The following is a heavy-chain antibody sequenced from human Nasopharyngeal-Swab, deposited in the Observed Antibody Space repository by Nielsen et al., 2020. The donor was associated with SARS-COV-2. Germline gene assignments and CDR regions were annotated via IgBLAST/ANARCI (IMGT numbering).Heavy chain of an antibody. CDR2: IYYSGST. CDR1: GGSISSYY. Sequence: SETLSLTCTVSGGSISSYYWSWIRQPPGKGLEWIGYIYYSGSTNYNPSLKSRVTISVDKSKNQFSLRLSSVTAADTAVYYCARDNQWDMSFDYWGQGTLVTVSS. D-gene: IGHD1-26*01. J-gene: IGHJ4*02. CDR3: ARDNQWDMSFDY. V-gene: IGHV4-59*12.